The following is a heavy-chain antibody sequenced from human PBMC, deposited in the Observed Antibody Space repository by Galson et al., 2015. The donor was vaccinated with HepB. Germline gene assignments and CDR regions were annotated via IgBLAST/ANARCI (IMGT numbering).Heavy chain of an antibody. CDR1: GYTLTELS. V-gene: IGHV1-24*01. CDR3: ATAPYRRGVVVAATPLDY. CDR2: FDPEDGET. D-gene: IGHD2-15*01. Sequence: SVKVSCKVSGYTLTELSMHWVRQAPGKGLEWMGGFDPEDGETIYAQKFQGRVTMTEDTSTDTAYMELSSLRSEDTAVYYCATAPYRRGVVVAATPLDYWGQGTLVTVSS. J-gene: IGHJ4*02.